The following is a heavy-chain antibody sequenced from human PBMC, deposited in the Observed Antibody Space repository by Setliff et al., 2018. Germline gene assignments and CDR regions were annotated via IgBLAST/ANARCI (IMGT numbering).Heavy chain of an antibody. CDR3: ARDGAYCSGGSCYSFDY. D-gene: IGHD2-15*01. J-gene: IGHJ4*02. V-gene: IGHV1-69*13. CDR1: GYTFSDYG. Sequence: SVKVSCKASGYTFSDYGITWVRQAPGQGLEWMGAIIPIFGTPNYAQKFQDRVTITAGVSTSTAYMELSSLRSDDTAVYYCARDGAYCSGGSCYSFDYWGQGTPVTVSS. CDR2: IIPIFGTP.